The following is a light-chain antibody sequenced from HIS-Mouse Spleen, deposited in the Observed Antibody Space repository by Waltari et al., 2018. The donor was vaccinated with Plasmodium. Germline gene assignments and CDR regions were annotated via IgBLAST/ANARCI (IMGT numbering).Light chain of an antibody. V-gene: IGLV2-23*01. Sequence: LTQPASVSGSPGQSITISCTGTSSDVGSYNLVSWYQQHPGKAPKPMIYEGSKRPSGVSNRSSGSKSGNTASLTISGLQAEDEADYYCCSYAGSSTWVFGGGTKLTVL. CDR2: EGS. CDR3: CSYAGSSTWV. CDR1: SSDVGSYNL. J-gene: IGLJ3*02.